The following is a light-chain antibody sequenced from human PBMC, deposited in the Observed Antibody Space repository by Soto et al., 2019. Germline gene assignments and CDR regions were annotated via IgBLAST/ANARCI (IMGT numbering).Light chain of an antibody. CDR2: AVS. CDR1: QGIYNW. Sequence: DIQMTQSPSSVSASVGDRVTITCRASQGIYNWLAWYQQKPGKAPKLLISAVSNLQSGVPSRFSGSGYGTDSPLTISCLQPEDFATYYCQQANIFPLPLAPGTKVDIK. V-gene: IGKV1D-12*01. J-gene: IGKJ3*01. CDR3: QQANIFPLP.